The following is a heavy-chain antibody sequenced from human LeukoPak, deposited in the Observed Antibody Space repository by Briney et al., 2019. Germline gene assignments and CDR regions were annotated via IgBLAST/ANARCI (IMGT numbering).Heavy chain of an antibody. D-gene: IGHD3-9*01. CDR3: ARLGPYDIVTDDAFDV. J-gene: IGHJ3*01. CDR1: GRSFSGYY. V-gene: IGHV4-34*01. CDR2: INHSGSP. Sequence: SETLSLTCAVYGRSFSGYYWTWIRQPPGKGLEWIGQINHSGSPNYNPSLKSRVTISVDMSKNQFSLKIDSVTAADTAVYFSARLGPYDIVTDDAFDVWGQGTMVTVSS.